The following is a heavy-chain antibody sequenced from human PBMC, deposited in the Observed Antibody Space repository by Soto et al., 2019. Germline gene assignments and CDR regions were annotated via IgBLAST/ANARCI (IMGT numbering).Heavy chain of an antibody. J-gene: IGHJ5*02. CDR3: ARERARYEGWFDP. D-gene: IGHD5-12*01. CDR2: INAGNGNT. V-gene: IGHV1-3*01. Sequence: QVQLVQSGAEVKKPGASVKVSCKASGYTFTSYAMHWVRQAPGQRLEWMGWINAGNGNTKYSQKFQGRVTITADKSTSTAYMELSSLRSEDTAVYYCARERARYEGWFDPWGQGTLVTVSS. CDR1: GYTFTSYA.